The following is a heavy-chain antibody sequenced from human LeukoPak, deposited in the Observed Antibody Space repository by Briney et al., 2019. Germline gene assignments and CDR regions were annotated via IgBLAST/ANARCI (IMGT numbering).Heavy chain of an antibody. CDR3: ARGPYAWGYIDY. D-gene: IGHD7-27*01. Sequence: NPSETLSFTCTDSACYISSFYWSWLPLPPGQGLEWIGYLYYSGNNNYNPSLKSRVTISVDTSKNQFSLKLSSVTAADTAVYYCARGPYAWGYIDYWGQGTLVTVSS. CDR2: LYYSGNN. J-gene: IGHJ4*02. CDR1: ACYISSFY. V-gene: IGHV4-59*08.